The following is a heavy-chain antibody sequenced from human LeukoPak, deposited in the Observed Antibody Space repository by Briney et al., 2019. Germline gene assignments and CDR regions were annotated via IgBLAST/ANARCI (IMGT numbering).Heavy chain of an antibody. CDR3: ATETTVSTLV. CDR1: GFTFDDYA. J-gene: IGHJ3*01. V-gene: IGHV3-9*01. Sequence: PGGSLSLSCAASGFTFDDYAMHWVRQAPGKGLEWVSGISWNSGSIGYADSVKGRFTISRDNAKNSLYLQMNSLRAEDTALYYCATETTVSTLVWGQGTMVTVSS. CDR2: ISWNSGSI. D-gene: IGHD4-17*01.